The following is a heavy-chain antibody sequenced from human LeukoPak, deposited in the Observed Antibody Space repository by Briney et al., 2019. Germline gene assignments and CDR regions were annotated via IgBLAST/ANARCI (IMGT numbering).Heavy chain of an antibody. Sequence: GGSLRLSCAASGFTFSSYSMNRVRQAPGKGLEWVSSISSSSSYIYYADSVKGRFTISRDNAKNSLYLQMNSLRAEDTAVYYCARYHSSSWYYNYWGQGTLVTVSS. CDR2: ISSSSSYI. V-gene: IGHV3-21*01. J-gene: IGHJ4*02. CDR1: GFTFSSYS. D-gene: IGHD6-13*01. CDR3: ARYHSSSWYYNY.